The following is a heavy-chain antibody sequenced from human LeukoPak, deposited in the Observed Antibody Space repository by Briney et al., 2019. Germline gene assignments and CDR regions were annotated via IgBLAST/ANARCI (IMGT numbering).Heavy chain of an antibody. CDR2: IYHSGST. J-gene: IGHJ4*02. D-gene: IGHD3-16*01. CDR1: GGSISSSNW. V-gene: IGHV4-4*02. CDR3: ARDGGAYLPSLFDY. Sequence: PSETLSLTCAVSGGSISSSNWWSWVRQPPGKGLEWIGEIYHSGSTYYNPSLKSRVTISVDRSKNQFSLKLSSVTAADTAVYYCARDGGAYLPSLFDYWGQGTLVTVSS.